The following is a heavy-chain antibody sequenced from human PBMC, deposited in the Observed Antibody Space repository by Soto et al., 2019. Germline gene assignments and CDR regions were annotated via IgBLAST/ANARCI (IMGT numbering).Heavy chain of an antibody. CDR3: ARVSRSGYYNAPYFDY. D-gene: IGHD3-3*01. CDR1: GYTFTSYY. CDR2: INPSGGST. V-gene: IGHV1-46*01. J-gene: IGHJ4*02. Sequence: ASVKVSCKASGYTFTSYYMHWVRQAPGQGLEWMGIINPSGGSTSYAQKFQGRVTMTRDTSTSTVYMELSSLRSEDTAVYYCARVSRSGYYNAPYFDYWGQGTLVTVS.